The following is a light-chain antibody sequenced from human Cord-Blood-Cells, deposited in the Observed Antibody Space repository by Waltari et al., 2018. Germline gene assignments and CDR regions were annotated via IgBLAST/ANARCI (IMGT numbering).Light chain of an antibody. CDR3: QQYDNLPLT. Sequence: DIQMTQSPSDPSASVGDRVSITCQASQDISNYLNWYQQKPWKATKLLIYDASNLETGVPSRFSGSGSGTDFTFTISSLQPEDIATYYCQQYDNLPLTFGGGTKVEIK. V-gene: IGKV1-33*01. CDR1: QDISNY. J-gene: IGKJ4*01. CDR2: DAS.